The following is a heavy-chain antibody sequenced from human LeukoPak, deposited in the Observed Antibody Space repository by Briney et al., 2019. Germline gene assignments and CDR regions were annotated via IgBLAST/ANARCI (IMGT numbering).Heavy chain of an antibody. V-gene: IGHV4-59*11. CDR2: IYYSGST. J-gene: IGHJ3*02. D-gene: IGHD2-15*01. Sequence: SETLSLTCTVSGGSISSHYWSWIRQPPGKGLDCIGYIYYSGSTNYNPSLKSRVTMSVDTSKNQFSLKLRSVPAAATAVYYCARGRYCSADICSAGDAFDIWGQGTMVSVSS. CDR3: ARGRYCSADICSAGDAFDI. CDR1: GGSISSHY.